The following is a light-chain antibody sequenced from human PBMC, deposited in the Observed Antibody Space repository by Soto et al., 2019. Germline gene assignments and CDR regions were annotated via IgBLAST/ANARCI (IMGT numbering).Light chain of an antibody. Sequence: QSVLTQPPSASGSLGQSVTISCSGASSDIGGYNYVAWYQQHPGKAPKLIIYEVNKRPSGVPDRFSGSKSGNTASLTVSGLQPEDEADYSCSSYAGGHDLLFGGGTKVTVL. V-gene: IGLV2-8*01. CDR1: SSDIGGYNY. CDR2: EVN. J-gene: IGLJ2*01. CDR3: SSYAGGHDLL.